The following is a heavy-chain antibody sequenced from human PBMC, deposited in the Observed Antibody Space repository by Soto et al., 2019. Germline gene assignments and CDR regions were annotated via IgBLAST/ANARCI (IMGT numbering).Heavy chain of an antibody. D-gene: IGHD3-22*01. CDR3: ARDPGYYDSSGYYDY. J-gene: IGHJ4*02. Sequence: LXLSCATSGFAVSRYLMHWFRQAPVKGLVWVSRINSDGSSTSYADSVKGRFTISRDNAKNTLYLQMNSLRAEDTAVYYCARDPGYYDSSGYYDYWGQGTLVTVSS. CDR2: INSDGSST. CDR1: GFAVSRYL. V-gene: IGHV3-74*01.